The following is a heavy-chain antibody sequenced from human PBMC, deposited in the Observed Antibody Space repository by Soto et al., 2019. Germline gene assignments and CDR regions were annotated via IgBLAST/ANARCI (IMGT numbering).Heavy chain of an antibody. CDR3: ARSPRVIVAAKGTLDY. CDR1: GYTFTTFG. Sequence: VKVSCKASGYTFTTFGITWVRQAPGQGLEWMGWISTSTGNTNYAQKLQDRVTLTTDTSTRTAYLELRSLTSDDTAVYYCARSPRVIVAAKGTLDYWGQGTLVTVSS. V-gene: IGHV1-18*04. J-gene: IGHJ4*02. CDR2: ISTSTGNT. D-gene: IGHD5-12*01.